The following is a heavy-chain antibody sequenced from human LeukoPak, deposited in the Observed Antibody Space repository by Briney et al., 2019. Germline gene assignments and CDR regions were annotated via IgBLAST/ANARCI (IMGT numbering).Heavy chain of an antibody. J-gene: IGHJ4*02. V-gene: IGHV4-39*07. Sequence: PSETLSLTCTVSGGSISSSSYYWGWIRQPPGKGLEWLGTIYYSGSTYYNPSLKSRVTISVDTSKNQFSLKLSSVTAADTAVYYCARDEWGDYDSSGYPGYWGQGTLVTVSS. D-gene: IGHD3-22*01. CDR2: IYYSGST. CDR3: ARDEWGDYDSSGYPGY. CDR1: GGSISSSSYY.